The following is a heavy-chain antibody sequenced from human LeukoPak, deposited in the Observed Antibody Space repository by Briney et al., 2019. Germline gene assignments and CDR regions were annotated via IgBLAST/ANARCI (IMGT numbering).Heavy chain of an antibody. CDR3: ARYHIITMVRGVINYFDY. CDR2: IYTSGTT. Sequence: SETLFLTCTVSGGSISSYYWSWIRQPAGKGLEWIGRIYTSGTTNYNPSLKSRVTISVDTSKNQFSLKLSSVTAADTAVYYCARYHIITMVRGVINYFDYWGQGTLVTVSS. J-gene: IGHJ4*02. V-gene: IGHV4-4*07. D-gene: IGHD3-10*01. CDR1: GGSISSYY.